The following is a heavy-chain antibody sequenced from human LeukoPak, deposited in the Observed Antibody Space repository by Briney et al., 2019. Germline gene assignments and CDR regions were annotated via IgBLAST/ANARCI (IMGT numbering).Heavy chain of an antibody. D-gene: IGHD2-2*01. CDR3: TTVHRVVVPAVDWFDP. CDR2: IKSKTDAGTT. CDR1: GFTFSNAW. V-gene: IGHV3-15*01. J-gene: IGHJ5*02. Sequence: PGGSLRLSCAASGFTFSNAWMSWVRQAPGKGLEWVGRIKSKTDAGTTDYAAPVKGRFTISRDDSKNTLYLQMNSLKTEDTAVYYCTTVHRVVVPAVDWFDPWGQGTLVTVSS.